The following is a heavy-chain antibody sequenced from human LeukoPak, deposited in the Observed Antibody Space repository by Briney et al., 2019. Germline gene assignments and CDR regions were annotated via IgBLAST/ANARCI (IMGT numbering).Heavy chain of an antibody. J-gene: IGHJ5*02. CDR3: ARSLGRQWLVRHWFDP. CDR1: GGSFSGYC. V-gene: IGHV4-34*01. D-gene: IGHD6-19*01. CDR2: INHSGST. Sequence: PSETLSLTCAVYGGSFSGYCWSWIRQPPGKGLEWIGEINHSGSTNYNPSLKSRVTISVDTSKNQFSLKLSSVTAADTAVYYCARSLGRQWLVRHWFDPWGQGTLVTVSS.